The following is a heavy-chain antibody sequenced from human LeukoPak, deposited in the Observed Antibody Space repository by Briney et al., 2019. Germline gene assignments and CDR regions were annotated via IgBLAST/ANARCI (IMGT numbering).Heavy chain of an antibody. J-gene: IGHJ4*02. Sequence: SETLSLTCTVSGDSISTYYWSWIRQPPGKGLEWIGYIHYSGSTNYNPSLRSRVTISVDTSKNQFSLKLSSATAADTAVYFCARRAINSVMFDYWGQGTLVTVSS. V-gene: IGHV4-59*08. D-gene: IGHD3-16*01. CDR1: GDSISTYY. CDR2: IHYSGST. CDR3: ARRAINSVMFDY.